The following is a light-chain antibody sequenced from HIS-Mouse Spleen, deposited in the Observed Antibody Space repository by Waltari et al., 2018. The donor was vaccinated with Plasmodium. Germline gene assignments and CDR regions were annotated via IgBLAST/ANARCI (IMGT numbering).Light chain of an antibody. V-gene: IGKV1-8*01. CDR1: QGISSY. Sequence: AIRMTPSPSSFSASTGDRVTITCRASQGISSYLAWYQQKPGKAPKRLIYGASTLERGVPSRFSGSGSGTDFTLTISCLQSEDFATYYCQQYYSYPLTFGGGTKVEIK. CDR2: GAS. J-gene: IGKJ4*02. CDR3: QQYYSYPLT.